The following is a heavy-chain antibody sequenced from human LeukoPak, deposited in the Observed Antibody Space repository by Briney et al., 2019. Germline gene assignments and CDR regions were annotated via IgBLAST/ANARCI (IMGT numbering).Heavy chain of an antibody. J-gene: IGHJ4*02. CDR3: ARDYEGLRFFDY. CDR2: ISYSGRT. CDR1: GGSISSYY. V-gene: IGHV4-59*12. D-gene: IGHD5-12*01. Sequence: SETLSLTCTVSGGSISSYYWSWIRQPPGKGLEWIGSISYSGRTYYNPSLKSRVTISVDRSKNQFSLKLSSVTAADTAVYYCARDYEGLRFFDYWGQGTLVTVSS.